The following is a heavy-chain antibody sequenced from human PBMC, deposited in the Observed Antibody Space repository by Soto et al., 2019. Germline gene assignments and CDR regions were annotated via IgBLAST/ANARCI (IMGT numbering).Heavy chain of an antibody. CDR3: ARDRHNNFFDP. D-gene: IGHD6-6*01. V-gene: IGHV4-31*03. CDR2: ICYSGST. Sequence: QVQLQESGPGLVKPSQTLSLTCTVSGASMSSGGYYWTWIRQSPGKGLEWIGYICYSGSTYYNPSLESRVAISLDTSRSQFSLTLHSVTAADTAIYYCARDRHNNFFDPWGQGTLVTVSS. J-gene: IGHJ5*02. CDR1: GASMSSGGYY.